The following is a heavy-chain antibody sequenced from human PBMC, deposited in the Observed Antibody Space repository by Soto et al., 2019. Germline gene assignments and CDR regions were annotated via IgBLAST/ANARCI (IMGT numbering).Heavy chain of an antibody. V-gene: IGHV3-23*01. CDR1: GFTFSSYV. Sequence: EVQLLESGGGLVQPGGSLRLSCAASGFTFSSYVMSWVRQAPGKGLEWVSGISGSGGSAYYADSVKGRFTTSRDNSKNTLYVQMNSLRAEDTAVYYCAKVYDYVWGSYLGAFDIWGQGTMVTVSS. CDR3: AKVYDYVWGSYLGAFDI. CDR2: ISGSGGSA. J-gene: IGHJ3*02. D-gene: IGHD3-16*01.